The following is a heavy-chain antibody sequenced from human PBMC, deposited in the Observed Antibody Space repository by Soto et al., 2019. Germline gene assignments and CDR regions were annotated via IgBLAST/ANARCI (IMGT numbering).Heavy chain of an antibody. D-gene: IGHD3-22*01. CDR2: IYHGGNT. Sequence: QVHLQESGPRLVQSSVTLSLTCGVSGAPISTGNWWTWVRQSPGKGLEWIGEIYHGGNTNYRPSLKSRVTISVDKSKNQFSLRLTSVTAADTAVYYCARHSSYYYDSSAYYDSWGQGILVTVSS. J-gene: IGHJ5*01. CDR1: GAPISTGNW. CDR3: ARHSSYYYDSSAYYDS. V-gene: IGHV4-4*02.